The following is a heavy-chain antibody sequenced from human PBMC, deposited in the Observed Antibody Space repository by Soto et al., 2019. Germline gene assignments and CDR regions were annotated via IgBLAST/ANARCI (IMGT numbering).Heavy chain of an antibody. CDR3: ARVQDVLRYFDWLSPTYYFDY. D-gene: IGHD3-9*01. CDR1: GFTFSSYW. J-gene: IGHJ4*02. V-gene: IGHV3-7*01. CDR2: IKQDGSEK. Sequence: GVSLRLSCAASGFTFSSYWMSWVRQAPGKGLEWVANIKQDGSEKYYVDSVKGRFTISRDNAKNPLYLQMNSLRAEDTAVYYCARVQDVLRYFDWLSPTYYFDYWGQGTLVTVSS.